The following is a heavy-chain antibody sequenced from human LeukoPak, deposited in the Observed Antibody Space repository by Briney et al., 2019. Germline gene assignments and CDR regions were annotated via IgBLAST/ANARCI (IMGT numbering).Heavy chain of an antibody. Sequence: ASVKVSCKASGGTFSSYAISWVRQAPGQGLEWMGGIIPIFGTANYAQKFQGRVTITADESTSTAYMELSSLRSEDTAVYYCARAGVIVDTFDYWGQGTLVTVSS. CDR1: GGTFSSYA. D-gene: IGHD3-22*01. V-gene: IGHV1-69*13. CDR3: ARAGVIVDTFDY. J-gene: IGHJ4*02. CDR2: IIPIFGTA.